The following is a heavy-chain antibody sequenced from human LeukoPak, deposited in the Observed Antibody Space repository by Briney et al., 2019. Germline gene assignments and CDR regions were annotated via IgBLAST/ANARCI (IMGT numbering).Heavy chain of an antibody. CDR2: ISSSGGRT. CDR1: GFTFSSYA. J-gene: IGHJ4*02. Sequence: PGGSLRLSCSASGFTFSSYAMHWVRQAPGKGLEYVSAISSSGGRTYYADSVRGRFTISRDNSKNTLYLQMCSLRAEDTAVYYCVKGRYSNSWYSSDYWGQGTLVTVSS. D-gene: IGHD6-13*01. V-gene: IGHV3-64D*09. CDR3: VKGRYSNSWYSSDY.